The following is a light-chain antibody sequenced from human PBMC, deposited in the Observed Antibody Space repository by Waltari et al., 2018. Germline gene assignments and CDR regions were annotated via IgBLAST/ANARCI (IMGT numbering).Light chain of an antibody. CDR2: SNT. V-gene: IGLV1-44*01. J-gene: IGLJ3*02. Sequence: QSVLTQPPSASGTPGQRVTTSGSGSNSNIGSHIVNWYQQLPGTAPKLLIYSNTQRPSGVPDRFSGSKSGTSASLAISGLQSEDEADYYCASWDYSLNGVLYGGGTKLTVL. CDR1: NSNIGSHI. CDR3: ASWDYSLNGVL.